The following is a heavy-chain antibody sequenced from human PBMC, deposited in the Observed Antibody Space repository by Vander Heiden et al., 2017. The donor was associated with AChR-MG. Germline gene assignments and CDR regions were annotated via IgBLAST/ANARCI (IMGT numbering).Heavy chain of an antibody. V-gene: IGHV4-59*01. J-gene: IGHJ4*02. Sequence: QVQLQGSGPGLVKPSETLSLTCTVSGGSISNYYWHWVRQSPGKALEWIGYMHYSGSTSYNPSLKSRVTISVDSSKNQFSLKLTSVTAADTAVYYCARTDDDYYFDYWGQGTLVTVSS. CDR3: ARTDDDYYFDY. CDR2: MHYSGST. D-gene: IGHD4-17*01. CDR1: GGSISNYY.